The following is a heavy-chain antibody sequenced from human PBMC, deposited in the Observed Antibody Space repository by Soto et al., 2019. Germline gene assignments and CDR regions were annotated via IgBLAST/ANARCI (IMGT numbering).Heavy chain of an antibody. V-gene: IGHV5-51*01. Sequence: GESLKISCKGSGYSFTSYWIGWVRQMPGKGLEWMGIIYPGDSDTRYSPSFQGQVTISADKSISTAYLQWSSLKASDTAMYYCARLTETAMVTSWFDPWGQGTLVTVSS. D-gene: IGHD5-18*01. CDR2: IYPGDSDT. CDR3: ARLTETAMVTSWFDP. CDR1: GYSFTSYW. J-gene: IGHJ5*02.